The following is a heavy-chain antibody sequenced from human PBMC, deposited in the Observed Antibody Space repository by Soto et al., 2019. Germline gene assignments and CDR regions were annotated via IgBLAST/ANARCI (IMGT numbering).Heavy chain of an antibody. CDR1: GGSISSGGYY. V-gene: IGHV4-31*03. J-gene: IGHJ4*02. CDR2: IYYSGST. D-gene: IGHD3-22*01. CDR3: ARGRGTISGYYPFFDY. Sequence: SETLSLTCTVSGGSISSGGYYWSWIRQHPGKGLEWIGYIYYSGSTYYNPSLKSRVTISVDTSKNRFSLKLSSVTAADTAVYYCARGRGTISGYYPFFDYWGQGTLVTVSS.